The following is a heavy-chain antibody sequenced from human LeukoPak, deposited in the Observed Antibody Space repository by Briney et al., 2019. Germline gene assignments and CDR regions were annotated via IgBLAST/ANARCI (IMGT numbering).Heavy chain of an antibody. V-gene: IGHV4-30-4*01. CDR3: ARGPPDPYDSSGYTFDY. J-gene: IGHJ4*02. D-gene: IGHD3-22*01. Sequence: SQTLSLTCTVSGGSISSGDYYWSWIRQPPGKGLEWIGHIYYSGSTYYNPSLKSRVTISVDTSKNQFSLKLSSVTAADTAVYYCARGPPDPYDSSGYTFDYWGQETLVTVSS. CDR2: IYYSGST. CDR1: GGSISSGDYY.